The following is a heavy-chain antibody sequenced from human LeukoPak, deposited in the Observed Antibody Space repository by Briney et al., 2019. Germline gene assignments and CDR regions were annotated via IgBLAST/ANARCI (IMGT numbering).Heavy chain of an antibody. CDR2: ISSDGSST. D-gene: IGHD3-16*01. Sequence: GGSLRLSCAASGFTFSSYWMHWVRQAPGKGLVWVSRISSDGSSTSYADSVTGRFTISRDNAKNTLYLQMNSLRAKDTAVYYCAEGGEFDYWGQGTLVTVSS. CDR3: AEGGEFDY. CDR1: GFTFSSYW. V-gene: IGHV3-74*01. J-gene: IGHJ4*02.